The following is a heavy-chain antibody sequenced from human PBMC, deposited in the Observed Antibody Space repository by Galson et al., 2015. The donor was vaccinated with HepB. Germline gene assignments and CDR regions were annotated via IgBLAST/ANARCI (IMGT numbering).Heavy chain of an antibody. V-gene: IGHV1-69*13. CDR3: ARVDSSHIVVVPAATTHYYYYGMDV. CDR1: GGTFSSYA. Sequence: SVKVSCKASGGTFSSYAISWVRQAPGQGLEWMGGIIPIFGTANYAQKFQGRVTITADESTSTAYMEPSSLRSEDTAVYYCARVDSSHIVVVPAATTHYYYYGMDVWGQGTTVTVSS. D-gene: IGHD2-2*01. CDR2: IIPIFGTA. J-gene: IGHJ6*02.